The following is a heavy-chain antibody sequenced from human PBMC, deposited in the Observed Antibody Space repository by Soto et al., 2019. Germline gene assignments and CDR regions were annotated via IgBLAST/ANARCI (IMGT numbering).Heavy chain of an antibody. V-gene: IGHV3-33*01. Sequence: QVQLVESGGGVVQPGRSLRLSCAASGFTFSSYGMHWVRQAPGKGLEWVAVIWYDGSNKYYADSVKGRFTIPRDNSKNTLYLQMNSLRAEDTAVYYCARGIQPMPFDYWGQGTLVTVSS. D-gene: IGHD5-18*01. CDR3: ARGIQPMPFDY. J-gene: IGHJ4*02. CDR2: IWYDGSNK. CDR1: GFTFSSYG.